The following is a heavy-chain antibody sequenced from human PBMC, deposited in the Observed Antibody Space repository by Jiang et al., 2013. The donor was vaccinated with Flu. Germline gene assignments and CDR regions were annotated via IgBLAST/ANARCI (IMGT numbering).Heavy chain of an antibody. CDR2: IYYSGST. J-gene: IGHJ4*02. Sequence: PGLVKPSETLSLTCTVSGGSISSYYWSWIRQPPGKGLEWIGYIYYSGSTNYNPSLKSRVTISVDTSKNQFSLKLSSVTAADTAVYYCARQFAGDGYNYDYWGQGTLVTVSS. CDR3: ARQFAGDGYNYDY. CDR1: GGSISSYY. D-gene: IGHD5-24*01. V-gene: IGHV4-59*08.